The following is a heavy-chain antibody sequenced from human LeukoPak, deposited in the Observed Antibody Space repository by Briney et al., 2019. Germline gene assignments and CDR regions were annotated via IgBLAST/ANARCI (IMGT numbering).Heavy chain of an antibody. CDR1: GGSISSGGYY. CDR3: ARGTRVDHDILAITFDP. Sequence: SQTLSLTCTVSGGSISSGGYYWSWIRQHPGKGLEWIGYIYYSGSTYYNPSLKSRVTISVDTSKNQFSLKLSSVTAADTAVYYCARGTRVDHDILAITFDPWGQGTLVTVSS. D-gene: IGHD3-9*01. V-gene: IGHV4-31*03. CDR2: IYYSGST. J-gene: IGHJ5*02.